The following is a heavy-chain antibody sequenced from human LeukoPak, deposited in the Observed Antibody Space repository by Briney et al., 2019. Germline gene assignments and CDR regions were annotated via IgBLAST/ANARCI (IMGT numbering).Heavy chain of an antibody. D-gene: IGHD2-15*01. CDR1: GFTFSSYG. V-gene: IGHV3-30*03. Sequence: PGGSLRLSCAASGFTFSSYGMQWVRQARGKGREWVTLISYDGSNKYYADSVKGRFTIARDNSKNTLYLQMNSLRAGDTAVYYCARDCTGGTCYDAFDIWGQGTMVTVSS. CDR3: ARDCTGGTCYDAFDI. CDR2: ISYDGSNK. J-gene: IGHJ3*02.